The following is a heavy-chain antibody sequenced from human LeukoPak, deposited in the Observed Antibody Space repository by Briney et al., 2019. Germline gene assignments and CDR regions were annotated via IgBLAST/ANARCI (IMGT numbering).Heavy chain of an antibody. V-gene: IGHV4-4*07. D-gene: IGHD2-2*01. J-gene: IGHJ3*01. CDR2: IHSGGST. CDR3: VRDSRDEYFDV. Sequence: SETLSLTCTVSGVSIANFYWSWVRQPAGKGLEWIGRIHSGGSTNYMHCLKSLLTVSFGPSNYQFSGKLMSVTAAETDVYYCVRDSRDEYFDVWGQGTLVSVSS. CDR1: GVSIANFY.